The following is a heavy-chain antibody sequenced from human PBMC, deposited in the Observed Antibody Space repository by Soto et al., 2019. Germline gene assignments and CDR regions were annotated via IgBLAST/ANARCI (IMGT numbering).Heavy chain of an antibody. Sequence: QVQLVQSGAEVKKPGASVKVSCKASGYTFTGYYMHWVRQAPGQGLEWMGWINPNSGGTNYAQKFQGWVTMTRDTSISTAYMELSRLRSDDTAVYYCATGTMVRGDDYYYDYWGQGTLVTVSS. CDR3: ATGTMVRGDDYYYDY. CDR1: GYTFTGYY. D-gene: IGHD3-10*01. J-gene: IGHJ4*02. CDR2: INPNSGGT. V-gene: IGHV1-2*04.